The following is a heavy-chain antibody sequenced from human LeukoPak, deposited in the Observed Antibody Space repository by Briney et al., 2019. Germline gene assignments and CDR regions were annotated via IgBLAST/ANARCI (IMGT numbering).Heavy chain of an antibody. Sequence: SVNVSCMASGGTFSSYAISWVRQAPGQGLEWMGRIIPIFGIANYAQKFQGRVTITADKSTSTAYMELSSLRSEDTAVYYCARDHDATSGWFDPWGQGTLVTVSS. D-gene: IGHD1-26*01. V-gene: IGHV1-69*04. CDR3: ARDHDATSGWFDP. CDR2: IIPIFGIA. CDR1: GGTFSSYA. J-gene: IGHJ5*02.